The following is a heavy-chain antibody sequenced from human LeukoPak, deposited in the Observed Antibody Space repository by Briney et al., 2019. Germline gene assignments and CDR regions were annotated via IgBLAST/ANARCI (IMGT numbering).Heavy chain of an antibody. J-gene: IGHJ4*02. CDR2: VSGSGGST. D-gene: IGHD5-12*01. Sequence: GGSLRLSCTASGFTFSSYAMSWVRQAPGKGLEWVSGVSGSGGSTYYADSVKGRFTISRDNSKNTLYPQMNSLGAKDTAVYYCAKDLDIVATITGNWGQGTLVTVSS. CDR3: AKDLDIVATITGN. CDR1: GFTFSSYA. V-gene: IGHV3-23*01.